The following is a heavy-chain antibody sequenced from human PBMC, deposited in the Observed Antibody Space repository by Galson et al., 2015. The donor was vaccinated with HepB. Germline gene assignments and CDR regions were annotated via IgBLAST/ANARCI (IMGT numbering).Heavy chain of an antibody. D-gene: IGHD6-13*01. J-gene: IGHJ2*01. CDR1: GFTFSRNG. CDR3: ARDGYRSSWYVRYFDL. V-gene: IGHV3-21*01. CDR2: IWPDGSSSYI. Sequence: SLRLSCAASGFTFSRNGMHWVRQAPGKGLEWVAVIWPDGSSSYIYYADSVQGRFTISRDNAKNSLSLQMNSLRAEDTAVYYGARDGYRSSWYVRYFDLWGRGTLVTVSS.